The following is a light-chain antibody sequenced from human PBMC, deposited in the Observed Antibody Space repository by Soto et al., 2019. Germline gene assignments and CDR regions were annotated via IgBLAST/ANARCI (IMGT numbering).Light chain of an antibody. J-gene: IGKJ1*01. V-gene: IGKV3D-15*03. CDR3: HQRQSWPRT. Sequence: EIVMTQSPATLSVSPGERATLSCRASRSVGSNLAWYQHRPGQAPRLLIYQTSLRAAGIPARFSASGSGTDFTLTISDVQPEDFALYYCHQRQSWPRTFGQGTKVDI. CDR2: QTS. CDR1: RSVGSN.